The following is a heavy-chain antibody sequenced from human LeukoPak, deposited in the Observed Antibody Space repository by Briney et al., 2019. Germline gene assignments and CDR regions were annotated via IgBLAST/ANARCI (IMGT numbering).Heavy chain of an antibody. V-gene: IGHV4-59*08. CDR3: ARGMTTGPDT. CDR2: IYYSGST. D-gene: IGHD4-17*01. CDR1: GGSISSYS. J-gene: IGHJ5*02. Sequence: SETLSLTCTVAGGSISSYSWSWIRQPAGGVLEWIGYIYYSGSTNYNPSLKSRLTISVDTSKNQFSLSLRYVNAADTAVYSCARGMTTGPDTWGQGTLVTVSS.